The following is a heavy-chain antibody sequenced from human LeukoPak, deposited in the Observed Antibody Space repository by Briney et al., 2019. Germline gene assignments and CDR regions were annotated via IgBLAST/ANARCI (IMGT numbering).Heavy chain of an antibody. CDR2: IKQDGSEK. J-gene: IGHJ4*02. CDR3: AKSPPGMATTYYFDY. D-gene: IGHD5-24*01. V-gene: IGHV3-7*01. Sequence: GGSLRLSCAASGFTFSSYWMSWVRQAPGKGLEWVANIKQDGSEKYYVDSVKGRFTISRDNAKNSLYLQMNSLRAEDTAVYYCAKSPPGMATTYYFDYWGQGTLVTVSS. CDR1: GFTFSSYW.